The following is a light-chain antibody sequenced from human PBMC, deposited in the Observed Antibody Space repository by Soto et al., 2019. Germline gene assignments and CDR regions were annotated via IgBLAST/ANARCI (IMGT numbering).Light chain of an antibody. CDR3: QVWDTISDHWV. J-gene: IGLJ3*02. V-gene: IGLV3-21*02. CDR2: DDS. CDR1: FIGSKS. Sequence: SYELTQPPSLSVAPGQTARISCGGNFIGSKSVHWFHHRPGQAPVLVVYDDSDQPSGIPERFSGSNSANTATLTISRVEAGDEADYYCQVWDTISDHWVFGGGTKLTVL.